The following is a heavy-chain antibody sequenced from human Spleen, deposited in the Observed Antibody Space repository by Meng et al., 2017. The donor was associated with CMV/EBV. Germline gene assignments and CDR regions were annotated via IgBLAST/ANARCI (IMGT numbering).Heavy chain of an antibody. CDR1: GFSLSPSGVS. J-gene: IGHJ5*01. Sequence: LSGFSLSPSGVSVGLIRQPPGKALGWLALIDWDDEKRYSSSLKSRLTITKDTSKNQVVLTMTNMDPVDTATFYCAHRRAGVTTLFDFWGQGTLVTVSS. CDR2: IDWDDEK. D-gene: IGHD4-17*01. CDR3: AHRRAGVTTLFDF. V-gene: IGHV2-5*02.